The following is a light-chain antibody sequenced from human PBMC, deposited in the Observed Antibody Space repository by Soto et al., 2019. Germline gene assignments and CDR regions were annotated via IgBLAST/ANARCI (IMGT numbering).Light chain of an antibody. CDR1: SSDVGDYDY. Sequence: QSVLTQPRSVSWSPGQSVTISCTGTSSDVGDYDYVSWYQQHPGKAPKLMIYDVSKRPSGVPDRFSGSKSGNTASLTISGLQAEDEADYYCCSYAGSYTYVFGTGTKVTV. CDR3: CSYAGSYTYV. CDR2: DVS. V-gene: IGLV2-11*01. J-gene: IGLJ1*01.